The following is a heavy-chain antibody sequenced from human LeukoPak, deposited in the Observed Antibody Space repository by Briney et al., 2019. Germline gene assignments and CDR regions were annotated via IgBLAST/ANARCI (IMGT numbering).Heavy chain of an antibody. Sequence: PSETLSLTCTVSGGSISSRYYWGWVRQPPGKGLEWIGTVYYSGRTYYNPSLKSRLTISVDTSKNQFSLKLSSVTAADTAIYYCARQGEHCDGGSCFPFHYWGQGTLVTVSS. CDR3: ARQGEHCDGGSCFPFHY. CDR2: VYYSGRT. D-gene: IGHD2-15*01. J-gene: IGHJ4*02. CDR1: GGSISSRYY. V-gene: IGHV4-39*01.